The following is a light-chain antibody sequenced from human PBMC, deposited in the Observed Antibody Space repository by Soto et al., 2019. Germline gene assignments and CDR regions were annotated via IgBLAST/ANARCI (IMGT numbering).Light chain of an antibody. CDR3: GTWDSSLSAGV. CDR1: SSNIGNNY. V-gene: IGLV1-51*01. Sequence: QSVLTQPPSVSAAPGQKVTISCSGSSSNIGNNYVSWYQQLPGTAPKLLIYDNNERPSGIPDRFSGSKSATSASLGITGLQTGDEADYYCGTWDSSLSAGVFGGGAQLTVL. J-gene: IGLJ2*01. CDR2: DNN.